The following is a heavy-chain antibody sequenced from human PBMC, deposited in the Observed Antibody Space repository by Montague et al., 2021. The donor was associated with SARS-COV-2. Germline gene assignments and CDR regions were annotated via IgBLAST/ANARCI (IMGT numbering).Heavy chain of an antibody. CDR2: INSSGGT. CDR1: GGSISSHF. D-gene: IGHD3-10*01. V-gene: IGHV4-59*11. CDR3: ARATSVRGAVSWFDP. Sequence: SETLSLTCIVSGGSISSHFWSFIRQPPGKGLEWIGYINSSGGTNDNPSLRSRLTMSVDTSKNQFSLQLRSMTPADTAVYFCARATSVRGAVSWFDPWGQGILVTVSS. J-gene: IGHJ5*02.